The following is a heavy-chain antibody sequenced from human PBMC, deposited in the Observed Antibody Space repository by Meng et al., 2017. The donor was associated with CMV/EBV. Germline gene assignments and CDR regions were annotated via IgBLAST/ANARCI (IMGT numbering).Heavy chain of an antibody. V-gene: IGHV3-30*02. D-gene: IGHD6-6*01. CDR1: GFTFSSYG. J-gene: IGHJ4*02. CDR2: IRYDGSNK. Sequence: GESLKISCAASGFTFSSYGMHWVRQAPGKGLEWVAFIRYDGSNKYYADSVKGRFTISRDNSKNTLYLQMNSLRAEGTAVYYCAKGFRVAARPSYFDYWGQGTLVTVSS. CDR3: AKGFRVAARPSYFDY.